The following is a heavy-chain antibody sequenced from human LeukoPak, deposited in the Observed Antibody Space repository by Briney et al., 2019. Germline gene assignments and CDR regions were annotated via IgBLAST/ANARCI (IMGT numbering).Heavy chain of an antibody. Sequence: SETLSLTCTVSGGSISSYYWSWIRQPPGKGLEWIGNIYYSGSTNYNPSLKSRVTISVDTSKNQFSLKLSSVTAADTAVYYCARDRAVAGRYYYGMDVWGQGTTATVSS. J-gene: IGHJ6*02. CDR1: GGSISSYY. CDR3: ARDRAVAGRYYYGMDV. D-gene: IGHD6-19*01. CDR2: IYYSGST. V-gene: IGHV4-59*01.